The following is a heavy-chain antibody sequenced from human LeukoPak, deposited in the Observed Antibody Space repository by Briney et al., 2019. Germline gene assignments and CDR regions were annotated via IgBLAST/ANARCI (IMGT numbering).Heavy chain of an antibody. Sequence: ASVKVSCKASGYTFTSYGISWVQQAPGQGLEWMGWISAYNGNTNYAQKLQGRVTMTTDTSTSTAYMELRSLRSDDTAVYYCARDSSSWYGYYYYYYMDVWGKGTTVTVSS. D-gene: IGHD6-13*01. CDR3: ARDSSSWYGYYYYYYMDV. CDR2: ISAYNGNT. V-gene: IGHV1-18*01. CDR1: GYTFTSYG. J-gene: IGHJ6*03.